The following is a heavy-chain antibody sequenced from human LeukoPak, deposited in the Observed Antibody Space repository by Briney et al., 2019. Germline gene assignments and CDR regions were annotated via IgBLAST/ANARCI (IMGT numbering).Heavy chain of an antibody. CDR2: INPSGGST. D-gene: IGHD4-11*01. CDR1: GYTFTSYY. J-gene: IGHJ4*02. Sequence: ASVKVSCKASGYTFTSYYMHWVRQAPGQGLEWMGIINPSGGSTSYAQKFQGRVTLTTDRSTNTAYMELRSLRSDDTAVYYCAREGATDYYFDPWGQGTLVTVSS. V-gene: IGHV1-46*01. CDR3: AREGATDYYFDP.